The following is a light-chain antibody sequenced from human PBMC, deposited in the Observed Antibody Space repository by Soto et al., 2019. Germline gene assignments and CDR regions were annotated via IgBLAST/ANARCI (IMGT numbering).Light chain of an antibody. V-gene: IGKV4-1*01. Sequence: DFVMTQTPDSLAVSLGERATINCKSSPSVLSSSNNKNYLAWYQQKPGQPPKLLIYWASTRDSGVPDRFSGRGSGTDFPLTISSLQGEEGAGYYCQQYCSTPYTFGPGNKLEIK. CDR2: WAS. CDR3: QQYCSTPYT. CDR1: PSVLSSSNNKNY. J-gene: IGKJ2*01.